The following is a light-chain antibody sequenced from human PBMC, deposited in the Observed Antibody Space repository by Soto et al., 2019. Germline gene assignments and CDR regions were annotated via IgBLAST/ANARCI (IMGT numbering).Light chain of an antibody. CDR1: NSSIGNNC. V-gene: IGLV1-51*01. CDR2: DNN. J-gene: IGLJ1*01. Sequence: QAVLTQPPSVSATPGQTVTISCSGSNSSIGNNCVSWYQQLPGTAPKLLIYDNNKRPSEIPDRFSGPKSGTSATLGITGLQTGDEADYYCGTWDSSLSAGVFGTGTKLTVL. CDR3: GTWDSSLSAGV.